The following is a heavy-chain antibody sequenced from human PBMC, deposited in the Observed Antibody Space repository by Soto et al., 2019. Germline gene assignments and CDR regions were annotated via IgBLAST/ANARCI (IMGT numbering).Heavy chain of an antibody. CDR2: ISHDGSNT. D-gene: IGHD3-3*01. Sequence: PGGSLRLSCAASVFTFRTYAMHWVRQAPGKGLEWVAVISHDGSNTDYADSVKGRFTISRDNSKNTLYLQMGSLRAEDMAVYYCARGPTYYDCWSGYLDYWGQGTLVTVSS. V-gene: IGHV3-30*03. J-gene: IGHJ4*02. CDR3: ARGPTYYDCWSGYLDY. CDR1: VFTFRTYA.